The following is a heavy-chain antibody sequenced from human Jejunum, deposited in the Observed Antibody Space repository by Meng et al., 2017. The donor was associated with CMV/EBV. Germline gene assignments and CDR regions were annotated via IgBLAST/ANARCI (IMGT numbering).Heavy chain of an antibody. Sequence: QGQLVHAGTVVKKPGASVKVSCKASGYTFTSYGISWVRQAPGQGLEWMGWISAYNGNTNYAQKLQGRVTMTTDTSISTAYMELSRLRSDDTAVYYCARDLSGYYSFVDYWGQGTLVTVSS. CDR3: ARDLSGYYSFVDY. J-gene: IGHJ4*02. CDR2: ISAYNGNT. D-gene: IGHD3-22*01. V-gene: IGHV1-18*01. CDR1: GYTFTSYG.